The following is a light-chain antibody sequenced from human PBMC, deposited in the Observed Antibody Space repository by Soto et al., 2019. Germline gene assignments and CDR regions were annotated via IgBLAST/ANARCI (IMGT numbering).Light chain of an antibody. CDR3: CSRL. CDR2: EVA. J-gene: IGLJ2*01. Sequence: QSALTQPASVSGSPGQSIPISCTGTSTDPATYDLVSWYQQHPGKAPQLIIYEVAKRHSGVSARFSGSQSGDTASLTISGLQAADEAYDYCCSRLFGGGPNLTVL. V-gene: IGLV2-23*02. CDR1: STDPATYDL.